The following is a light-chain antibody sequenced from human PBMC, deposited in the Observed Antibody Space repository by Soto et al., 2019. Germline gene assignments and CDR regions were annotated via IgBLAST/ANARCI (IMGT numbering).Light chain of an antibody. CDR2: LVS. V-gene: IGKV2-28*01. CDR1: QSLLHSNGYNY. Sequence: DIVMTQSPLSLPVTPGEPASISCRSSQSLLHSNGYNYLDWYLQKPGQSPKLLIYLVSTRACGXPXXFSVSVSGTYFTLKISRVEADDVGVYYCIHALHTFTFGQGTRLQMK. J-gene: IGKJ5*01. CDR3: IHALHTFT.